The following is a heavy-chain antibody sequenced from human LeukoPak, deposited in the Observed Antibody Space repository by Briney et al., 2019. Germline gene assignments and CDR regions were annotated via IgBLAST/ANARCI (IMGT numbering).Heavy chain of an antibody. V-gene: IGHV3-49*03. CDR3: TRQVGPHSGWHSVH. CDR1: GFTFGDYA. D-gene: IGHD6-19*01. Sequence: PGGSLRLSCTASGFTFGDYAMIWFRQAPGKGLEWVGFMRSKAYGGTTEYGASVKGRFTISRDDSKSIAYLQMNSLKTEDTAVYYCTRQVGPHSGWHSVHWGQGTLVTVSS. CDR2: MRSKAYGGTT. J-gene: IGHJ4*02.